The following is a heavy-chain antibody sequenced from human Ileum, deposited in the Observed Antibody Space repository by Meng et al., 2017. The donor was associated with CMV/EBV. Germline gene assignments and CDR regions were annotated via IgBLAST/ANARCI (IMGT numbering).Heavy chain of an antibody. V-gene: IGHV3-30*04. J-gene: IGHJ4*02. CDR2: SSSNGNYD. D-gene: IGHD3-22*01. CDR3: ARDHYSDPTYTDY. Sequence: AAFGFTFSLYAVLRVPPAPGKGLESVAVSSSNGNYDFYADSVQCRFSISRDNSKHTLILHMSSLTTDDAAVYYCARDHYSDPTYTDYWGQGTLVTVSS. CDR1: GFTFSLYA.